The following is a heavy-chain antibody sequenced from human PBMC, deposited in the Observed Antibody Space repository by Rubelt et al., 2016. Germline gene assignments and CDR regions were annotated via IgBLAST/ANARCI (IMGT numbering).Heavy chain of an antibody. CDR1: GFAFSTSA. CDR3: VAETYATGCCHFDY. D-gene: IGHD2-2*01. V-gene: IGHV1-58*02. CDR2: IIVGSGNT. Sequence: QMQLVLSGPEVKKPGTSLMISCKASGFAFSTSAIQWVRQAPGQRLEWIGWIIVGSGNTNYAQTFQDRVTITRDMSTRTAYLELSSLRSEDTAVYYCVAETYATGCCHFDYWGQGTRLTVSS. J-gene: IGHJ4*02.